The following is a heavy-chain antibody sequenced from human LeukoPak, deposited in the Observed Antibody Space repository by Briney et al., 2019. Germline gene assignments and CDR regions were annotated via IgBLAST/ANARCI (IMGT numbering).Heavy chain of an antibody. D-gene: IGHD3-3*01. CDR2: ISGSGGST. V-gene: IGHV3-23*01. J-gene: IGHJ4*02. CDR1: GFTFSSYA. CDR3: AKGGDESGYSQIDY. Sequence: GGSLRLSCAASGFTFSSYAMSWVRQAPGKGLEWVSAISGSGGSTYYADSVKGRFTISRDNSKNTLYLLMNSLRAEDTAVYYCAKGGDESGYSQIDYWGQGTLVTVSS.